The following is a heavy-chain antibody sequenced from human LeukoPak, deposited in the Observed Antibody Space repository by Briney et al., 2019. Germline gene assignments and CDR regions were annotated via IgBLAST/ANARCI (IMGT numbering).Heavy chain of an antibody. J-gene: IGHJ4*02. CDR3: AREAGWIDKTFDY. CDR1: GYIFSDYG. D-gene: IGHD5-12*01. Sequence: GASVKVSCKTSGYIFSDYGINWVRQAPGQGLEWMGWISTYSGNTNYAQKFQGRVTMTRDTSISTAYMELSRLRSDDTAVYYCAREAGWIDKTFDYWGQGTLVTVSS. CDR2: ISTYSGNT. V-gene: IGHV1-2*02.